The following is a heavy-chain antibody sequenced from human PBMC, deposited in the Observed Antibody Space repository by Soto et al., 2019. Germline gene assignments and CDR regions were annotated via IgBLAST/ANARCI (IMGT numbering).Heavy chain of an antibody. CDR3: ASFYYDSSGYPQYFQH. Sequence: SETLSLTCTVSGGSISSYYWSWIRQPPGKGLEWIGYIYYSGSTNYNPSLKSRVTISVDTSKNQFSLKLSSVTAADTAVYYCASFYYDSSGYPQYFQHWGPGTLVTVSS. CDR1: GGSISSYY. D-gene: IGHD3-22*01. J-gene: IGHJ1*01. V-gene: IGHV4-59*01. CDR2: IYYSGST.